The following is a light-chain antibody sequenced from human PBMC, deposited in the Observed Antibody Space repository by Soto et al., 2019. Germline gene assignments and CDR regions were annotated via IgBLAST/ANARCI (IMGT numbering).Light chain of an antibody. CDR1: HSLSSW. J-gene: IGKJ1*01. CDR3: QQYRT. Sequence: DIQMTQSPSTLSASVGDRVTITCRASHSLSSWLAWYQQKPGKAPKHLIYKASTLESGVPSRFSGSGSGTEFTLTISSLQPDDFATYYCQQYRTFGQGTKVELK. V-gene: IGKV1-5*03. CDR2: KAS.